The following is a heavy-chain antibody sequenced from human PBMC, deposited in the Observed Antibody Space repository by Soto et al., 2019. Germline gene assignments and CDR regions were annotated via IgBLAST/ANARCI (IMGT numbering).Heavy chain of an antibody. CDR1: GLSITDSEMG. Sequence: QVTLKESGPVLVKPTETLTLRCTVSGLSITDSEMGVSWIRQPPGQPLEWLAHIDSSGEKSYRTFLKSRLAISKDTSKSPIVRTMTNMDPADTATYYCARRHLAVAVSPWFDPGGQGIPVTVSS. V-gene: IGHV2-26*01. CDR3: ARRHLAVAVSPWFDP. J-gene: IGHJ5*02. CDR2: IDSSGEK. D-gene: IGHD6-19*01.